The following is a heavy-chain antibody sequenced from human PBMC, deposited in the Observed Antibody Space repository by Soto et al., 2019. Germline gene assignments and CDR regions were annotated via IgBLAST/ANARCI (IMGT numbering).Heavy chain of an antibody. CDR3: ARVKATLYRHYCFDY. CDR2: IFYTGST. V-gene: IGHV4-30-4*01. D-gene: IGHD5-12*01. J-gene: IGHJ4*02. CDR1: GGTINSGDYF. Sequence: SETLSLTCSVSGGTINSGDYFWSWIRQPPGKGLEWIGSIFYTGSTYYSPSLKSRASMSMDTSKILFSLRLRSLTAADTAVYFCARVKATLYRHYCFDYWGQGTPVTVSS.